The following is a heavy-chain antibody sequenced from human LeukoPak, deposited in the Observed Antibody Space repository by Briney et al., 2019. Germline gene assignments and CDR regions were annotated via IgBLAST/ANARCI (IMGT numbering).Heavy chain of an antibody. Sequence: KPSEILSLTCTVSGASISSSSHYWGWIRQPPGKGLEWIRSIYYSGSTYYNPSLKSRVTISVDTSKNQFSLKLSSVTAADTAVYYCASSRIDDFHFDYWGQGTLVTVSS. CDR2: IYYSGST. CDR1: GASISSSSHY. CDR3: ASSRIDDFHFDY. J-gene: IGHJ4*02. V-gene: IGHV4-39*01. D-gene: IGHD1-1*01.